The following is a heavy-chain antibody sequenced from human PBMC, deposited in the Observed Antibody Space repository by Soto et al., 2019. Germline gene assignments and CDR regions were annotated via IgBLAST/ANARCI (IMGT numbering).Heavy chain of an antibody. CDR2: ISYDGSNK. CDR1: GFTFSSYA. CDR3: ARGSAYSSSSPFDY. D-gene: IGHD6-6*01. J-gene: IGHJ4*02. V-gene: IGHV3-30-3*01. Sequence: PGGSLRLSCAASGFTFSSYAMHWVRQAPGKGLEWVAVISYDGSNKYYADSVKGRFTISRDNSKNTLYLQMNSLRAEDTAVYYCARGSAYSSSSPFDYWGQGTLVTVSS.